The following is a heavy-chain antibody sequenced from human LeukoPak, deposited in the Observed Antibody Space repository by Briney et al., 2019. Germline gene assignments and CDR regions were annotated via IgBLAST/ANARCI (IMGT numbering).Heavy chain of an antibody. D-gene: IGHD6-6*01. CDR2: ISAYNGNT. CDR3: ARVIAAPGNYYYYYMDV. J-gene: IGHJ6*03. CDR1: GYTFTSYG. Sequence: ASVKVSCKASGYTFTSYGISWVRQAPGQGLEWMGWISAYNGNTNYAQKLQGRVTMTTDTSTSTAYMELRSLRSDDTAVHYCARVIAAPGNYYYYYMDVWGKGTTVTVSS. V-gene: IGHV1-18*01.